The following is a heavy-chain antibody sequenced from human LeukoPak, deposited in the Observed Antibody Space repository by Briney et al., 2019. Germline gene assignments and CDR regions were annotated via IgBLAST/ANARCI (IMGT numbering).Heavy chain of an antibody. CDR2: IYYSGST. J-gene: IGHJ4*02. Sequence: SETLSLTCTVSGGSISSSSYYWGWIRQPPGKGLEWIGSIYYSGSTYYNPSLKSRVTISVDTSKNQFSLKLSSVTAADTAVHYCARSLYSSDFDYWGQGTLVTVSS. CDR1: GGSISSSSYY. CDR3: ARSLYSSDFDY. V-gene: IGHV4-39*01. D-gene: IGHD6-19*01.